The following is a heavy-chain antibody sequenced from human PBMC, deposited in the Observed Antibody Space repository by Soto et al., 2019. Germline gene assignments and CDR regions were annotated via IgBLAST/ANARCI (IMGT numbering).Heavy chain of an antibody. CDR2: VSGSGGST. Sequence: PGGSLRLSCAASGFTFSSYAMSWVRQAPGKGLEWVSAVSGSGGSTYCADSVKGRFTISRDNSKNTLYLQMNSLRAEDTAVYYCAKDFGYNYGYDAFDIWGQGTMVTVSS. CDR1: GFTFSSYA. V-gene: IGHV3-23*01. CDR3: AKDFGYNYGYDAFDI. J-gene: IGHJ3*02. D-gene: IGHD5-18*01.